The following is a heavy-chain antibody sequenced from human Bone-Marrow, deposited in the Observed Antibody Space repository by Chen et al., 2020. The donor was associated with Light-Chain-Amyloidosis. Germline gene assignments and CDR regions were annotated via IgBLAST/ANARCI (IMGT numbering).Heavy chain of an antibody. D-gene: IGHD5-12*01. J-gene: IGHJ4*02. V-gene: IGHV5-51*01. CDR3: ARRRDGYNFDY. Sequence: EVQLEQSGPEVKKPGESLKISCKGSGYTFPNYWIGWVRQMPGKGLEWMGGIYPDDSDARYSPSFEGQVTISADKSITAACLQWRSLKASDTAMYYCARRRDGYNFDYWGQGTLVTVSS. CDR2: IYPDDSDA. CDR1: GYTFPNYW.